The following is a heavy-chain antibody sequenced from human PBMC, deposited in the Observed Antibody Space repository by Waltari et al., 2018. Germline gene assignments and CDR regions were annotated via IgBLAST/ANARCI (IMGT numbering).Heavy chain of an antibody. D-gene: IGHD6-19*01. CDR2: IIPILGIA. V-gene: IGHV1-69*04. CDR1: GGTFSSYA. Sequence: QVQLVQSGAEVKKPGSSVKVSCKASGGTFSSYAISWVRQAPGQGLEWMGGIIPILGIANYEQKFQGRVTITADESTSTAYMELSSLRSEDTAVYYCARGGRIAVAPFDYWGQGTLVTVSS. CDR3: ARGGRIAVAPFDY. J-gene: IGHJ4*02.